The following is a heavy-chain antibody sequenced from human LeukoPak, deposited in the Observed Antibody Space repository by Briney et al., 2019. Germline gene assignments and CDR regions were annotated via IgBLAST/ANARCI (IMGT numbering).Heavy chain of an antibody. Sequence: GGSLRLSCVASGITFSNYAVSWVRQAPEKGLDWVSVISGSAHKIRYADSVKGRFTISRDNSENIVYLQMNNLRVEDTAVYYCAGRPTGYSSGYIHWGQGILVTVSS. CDR1: GITFSNYA. CDR3: AGRPTGYSSGYIH. J-gene: IGHJ4*02. V-gene: IGHV3-23*01. D-gene: IGHD5-18*01. CDR2: ISGSAHKI.